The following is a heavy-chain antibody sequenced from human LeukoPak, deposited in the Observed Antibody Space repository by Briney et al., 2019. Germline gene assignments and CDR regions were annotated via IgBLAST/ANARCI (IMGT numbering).Heavy chain of an antibody. Sequence: PGGSLRLSCAASGFTFSNYAMNWVRQAPGKGLEWVSVIYSGGSTYYADSVKGRFTISRDNSKNTLYLQMNSLRAEDTAVYYCARDKGSGYYSYWGQGTLVTVSS. D-gene: IGHD3-22*01. CDR3: ARDKGSGYYSY. J-gene: IGHJ4*02. CDR2: IYSGGST. CDR1: GFTFSNYA. V-gene: IGHV3-53*01.